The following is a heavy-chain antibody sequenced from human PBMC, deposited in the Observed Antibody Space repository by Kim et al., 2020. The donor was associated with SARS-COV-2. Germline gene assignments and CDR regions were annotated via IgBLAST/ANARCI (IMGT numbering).Heavy chain of an antibody. CDR3: ARGDTYYYGSGSYYFDY. Sequence: SETLSLTCTVSGGSISSGGYYWSWIRQHPGKGLEWIGYIYYSGSTYYNPSLKSRVTISVDTSKNQFSLKLSSVTAADTAVYYCARGDTYYYGSGSYYFDYWGQGTLVTVSS. CDR2: IYYSGST. CDR1: GGSISSGGYY. J-gene: IGHJ4*02. D-gene: IGHD3-10*01. V-gene: IGHV4-31*03.